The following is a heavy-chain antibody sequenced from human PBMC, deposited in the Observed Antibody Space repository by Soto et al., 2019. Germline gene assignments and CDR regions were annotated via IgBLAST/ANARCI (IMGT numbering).Heavy chain of an antibody. D-gene: IGHD3-16*01. CDR3: ARDFFFGAPTAYYYAMDV. V-gene: IGHV4-59*01. Sequence: SETLSLTCTVSGGSIRTYNWRWIRQSPGKGLEWIGHLYHTGSIDYNPSFKGRVTVSVDTSKNQFSLKLRSVTAADTAVYSCARDFFFGAPTAYYYAMDVWGQGTTVTVSS. CDR1: GGSIRTYN. J-gene: IGHJ6*02. CDR2: LYHTGSI.